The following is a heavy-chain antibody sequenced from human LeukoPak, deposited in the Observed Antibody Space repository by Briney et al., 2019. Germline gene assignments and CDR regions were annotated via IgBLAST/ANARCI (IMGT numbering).Heavy chain of an antibody. CDR2: INPKSGGT. Sequence: GASVKVSCKASGYTLTGYYMHWVRQAPGQGLEWMGWINPKSGGTSYAKNFQGRVTMTSDTSINTAYMELSRLRSDDTAVYYCASPFDFNVWGQGTMVTVSS. CDR3: ASPFDFNV. J-gene: IGHJ3*01. V-gene: IGHV1-2*02. D-gene: IGHD3-9*01. CDR1: GYTLTGYY.